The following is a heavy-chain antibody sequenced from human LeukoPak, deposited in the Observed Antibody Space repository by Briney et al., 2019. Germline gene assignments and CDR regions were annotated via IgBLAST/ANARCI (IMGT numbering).Heavy chain of an antibody. J-gene: IGHJ6*02. V-gene: IGHV4-34*01. CDR2: INHSGST. Sequence: SETLSLTCAVYGGSFSGYYWSWIRQPPEKGLEWIGEINHSGSTNYNPSLKSRVTISVDTSKNQFSLKLSSVTAADTAVYYCARANTAGYGDYYYYYGMDVWGQGTTVTASS. CDR1: GGSFSGYY. CDR3: ARANTAGYGDYYYYYGMDV. D-gene: IGHD4-17*01.